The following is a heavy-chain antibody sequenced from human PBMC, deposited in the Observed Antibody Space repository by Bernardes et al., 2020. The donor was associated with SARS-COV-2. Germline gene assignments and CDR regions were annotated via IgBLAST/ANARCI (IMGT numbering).Heavy chain of an antibody. Sequence: ASVKVSCKASGYTFTGYYMHWVRQAPGQGLEWMGWINPNSGGTNYAQKFQGRVTMTRDTSISTAYMELSRLRSDDTAVYYCATRGLYPYYYYGMDVWGQGTTVTVSS. CDR3: ATRGLYPYYYYGMDV. J-gene: IGHJ6*02. D-gene: IGHD2-2*01. CDR2: INPNSGGT. CDR1: GYTFTGYY. V-gene: IGHV1-2*02.